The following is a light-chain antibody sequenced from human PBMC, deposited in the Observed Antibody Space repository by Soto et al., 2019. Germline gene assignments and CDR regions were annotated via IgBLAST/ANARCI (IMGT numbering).Light chain of an antibody. CDR1: ISNIGGNY. CDR3: AAWGDIRSGVV. CDR2: NHN. V-gene: IGLV1-47*01. J-gene: IGLJ3*02. Sequence: QSVLTQPPSASGTPGQRVTISCSGSISNIGGNYVYSYQRLPGTAPKVLIHNHNQRPAGAPDRFSGYTSGTSASLAIRGLRSEDEDDYYCAAWGDIRSGVVFGGGTKLTVL.